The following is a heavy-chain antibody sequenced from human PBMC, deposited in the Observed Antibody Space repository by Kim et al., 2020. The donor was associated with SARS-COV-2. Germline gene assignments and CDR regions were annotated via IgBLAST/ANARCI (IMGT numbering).Heavy chain of an antibody. D-gene: IGHD3-22*01. CDR3: ARDYYYDSSGYPDHDAFDI. CDR2: IIPIFGTA. J-gene: IGHJ3*02. CDR1: GGTFSSYA. Sequence: SVKVSCKASGGTFSSYAISWVRQAPGQGLEWMGGIIPIFGTANYAQKFQGRVTITADESTSTAYMELSSLRSEDTAVYYCARDYYYDSSGYPDHDAFDIWGQGTMVTVSS. V-gene: IGHV1-69*13.